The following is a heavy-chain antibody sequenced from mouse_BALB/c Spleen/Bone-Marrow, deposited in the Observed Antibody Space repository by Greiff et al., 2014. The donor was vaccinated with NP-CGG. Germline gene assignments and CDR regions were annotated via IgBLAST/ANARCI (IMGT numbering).Heavy chain of an antibody. Sequence: EVKLEESGGGLVKPGGSLKLSCAASGFTFSSYAMSWVRQTPEKRLEWVATISSGGSYTYYPDSVKGRFTISRDNAKNTLYLQMSSLRSEDTAMYYCARHDGYYAMDYWGQGTSVTVSS. V-gene: IGHV5-9-3*01. D-gene: IGHD2-3*01. CDR2: ISSGGSYT. J-gene: IGHJ4*01. CDR1: GFTFSSYA. CDR3: ARHDGYYAMDY.